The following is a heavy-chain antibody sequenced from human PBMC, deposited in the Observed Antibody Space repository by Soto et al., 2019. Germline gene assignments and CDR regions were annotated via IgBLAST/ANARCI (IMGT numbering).Heavy chain of an antibody. CDR1: GYTFSSYH. CDR3: ARDLPPVDY. CDR2: ISAYNGNT. J-gene: IGHJ4*02. V-gene: IGHV1-18*01. Sequence: QIQLVQSGAEVKKPGASVKVSCKASGYTFSSYHITWVRQAPGQGLEWMGWISAYNGNTNYAQNLQGRVTMTTDPXXSTAYMELRSLRSDDTAVYYCARDLPPVDYWGQGTLVTVSS.